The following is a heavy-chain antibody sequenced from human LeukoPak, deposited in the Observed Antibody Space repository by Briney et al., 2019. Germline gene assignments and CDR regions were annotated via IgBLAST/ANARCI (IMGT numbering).Heavy chain of an antibody. CDR2: IIPIFGTA. Sequence: GASVKVSCKASGGTFSSYAISWVRQAPGQGLEWMGGIIPIFGTANYAQKFQGRVTITTDESTSTAYMEPSSLRSEDTAVYYCARTLVAHDDYWGQGTLVTVSS. D-gene: IGHD2-15*01. CDR3: ARTLVAHDDY. V-gene: IGHV1-69*05. J-gene: IGHJ4*02. CDR1: GGTFSSYA.